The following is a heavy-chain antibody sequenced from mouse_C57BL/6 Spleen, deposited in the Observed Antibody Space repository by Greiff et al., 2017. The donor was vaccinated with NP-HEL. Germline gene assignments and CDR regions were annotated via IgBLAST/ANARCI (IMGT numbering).Heavy chain of an antibody. Sequence: QVQLQQSGAELARPGASVKMSCKASGYTFTSYTMHWVKQRPGQGLEWIGYINPSSGYTKYNQKFKDKATLTADKSSSTAYLQLSSLTSEDSAVYYCAGVYDGGFAYWGQGTMVTVSA. CDR2: INPSSGYT. D-gene: IGHD2-12*01. CDR3: AGVYDGGFAY. CDR1: GYTFTSYT. V-gene: IGHV1-4*01. J-gene: IGHJ3*01.